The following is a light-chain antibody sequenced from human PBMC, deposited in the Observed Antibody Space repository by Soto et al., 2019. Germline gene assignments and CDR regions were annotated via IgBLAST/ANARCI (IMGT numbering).Light chain of an antibody. J-gene: IGLJ1*01. V-gene: IGLV1-47*02. CDR1: TSNIGSNY. CDR2: SNY. Sequence: QPVLTQPPSASGTPGQRVTISCSGSTSNIGSNYVYWYQQLPGTAPKLLIYSNYHRPSGVPERFSGSKSGTSASLAISGLRSEDEADYYCAAWDDSLSGYVFGTGTKLTVL. CDR3: AAWDDSLSGYV.